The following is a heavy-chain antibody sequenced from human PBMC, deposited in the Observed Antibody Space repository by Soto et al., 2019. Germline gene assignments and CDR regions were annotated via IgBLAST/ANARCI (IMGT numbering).Heavy chain of an antibody. Sequence: SETLSLTCSVSGGSISSDNYYWAWIRQSPGKGLEWIGSIYYSGSTYYNPSLRSRITINPDTSKNQFSLHLNSVTPEDTAVYYCARGRGEWNDVIDYWGQGTLVTVSS. CDR3: ARGRGEWNDVIDY. CDR2: IYYSGST. D-gene: IGHD1-1*01. CDR1: GGSISSDNYY. J-gene: IGHJ4*02. V-gene: IGHV4-39*01.